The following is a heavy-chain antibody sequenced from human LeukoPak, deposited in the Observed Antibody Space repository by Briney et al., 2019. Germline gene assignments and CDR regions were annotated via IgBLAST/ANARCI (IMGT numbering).Heavy chain of an antibody. CDR1: GFIFSTYW. Sequence: GGSLRLSCAASGFIFSTYWMSWVRQAPGKGLEWVANIAQDGSETYYVDSVKGRFTISRDNAKNSLYLQMNSLRAEDTAVYYCARGNSGSYPAVFDYWGQGTLVTVSS. D-gene: IGHD1-26*01. J-gene: IGHJ4*02. V-gene: IGHV3-7*04. CDR3: ARGNSGSYPAVFDY. CDR2: IAQDGSET.